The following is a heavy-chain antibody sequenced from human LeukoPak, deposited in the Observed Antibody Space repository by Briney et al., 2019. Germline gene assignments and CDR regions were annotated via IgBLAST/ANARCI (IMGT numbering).Heavy chain of an antibody. CDR3: VRVFSGVVGDY. CDR1: SGSLSGYY. V-gene: IGHV4-34*01. D-gene: IGHD3-10*01. CDR2: IKDGGIT. J-gene: IGHJ4*02. Sequence: TSETLSLTCAVYSGSLSGYYWSWIRQPPGKGLEWIGEIKDGGITNYNPSLRSRVTISVDTSKKQLSLKLSSAPAADTAVYYCVRVFSGVVGDYWGQGTQVTVSS.